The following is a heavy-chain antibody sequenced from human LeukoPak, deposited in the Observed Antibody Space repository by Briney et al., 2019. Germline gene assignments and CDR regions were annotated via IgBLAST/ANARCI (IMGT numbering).Heavy chain of an antibody. J-gene: IGHJ4*01. CDR3: ARVYPHLGDDFWRGAFDY. CDR1: GYTFTCYY. CDR2: INPNSGGT. V-gene: IGHV1-2*02. Sequence: ASVKVSCKASGYTFTCYYMHWVRQAPGQGLEWMGWINPNSGGTNYAQKFQGRVTMTRDTSISTAYMELSRLRSDDTAVYYCARVYPHLGDDFWRGAFDYWGQGTLVTVSS. D-gene: IGHD3-3*01.